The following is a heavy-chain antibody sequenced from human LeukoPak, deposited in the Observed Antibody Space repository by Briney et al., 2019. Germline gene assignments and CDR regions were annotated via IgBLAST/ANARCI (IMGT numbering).Heavy chain of an antibody. CDR1: GYTFTGYY. J-gene: IGHJ6*02. Sequence: ASVKVSCMASGYTFTGYYMHWVRQAPGRGLEWMGWINPNSGGTNYAQKFQGRVTMTRDTSISTAYMELSRLRSDDTAVYYCARGVAAAGRDYYYGMDVWGQGTTVTVSS. D-gene: IGHD6-13*01. CDR3: ARGVAAAGRDYYYGMDV. V-gene: IGHV1-2*02. CDR2: INPNSGGT.